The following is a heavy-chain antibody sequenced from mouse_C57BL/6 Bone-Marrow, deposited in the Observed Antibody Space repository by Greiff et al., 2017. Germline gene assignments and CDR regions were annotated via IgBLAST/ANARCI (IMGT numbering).Heavy chain of an antibody. D-gene: IGHD2-3*01. CDR2: IDPEIGDT. V-gene: IGHV14-4*01. Sequence: EVQLQQSGAELVRPGASVKLSCTASGFNIKDDYIHWVKQRPEQGLEWIGWIDPEIGDTEYASKFQGKATITSDTSSNTAYLQLSSLTSEHTAVYSCSSFDGNYFDFWGQGTPLTVAS. CDR3: SSFDGNYFDF. CDR1: GFNIKDDY. J-gene: IGHJ2*01.